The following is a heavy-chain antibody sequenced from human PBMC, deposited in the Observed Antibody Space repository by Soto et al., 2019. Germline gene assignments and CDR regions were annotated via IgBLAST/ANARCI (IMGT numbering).Heavy chain of an antibody. CDR2: ISYDGSNK. D-gene: IGHD5-12*01. Sequence: QVQLVESGGGVVQPGRSLRLSCAASGFTFSRYAMHWVRQAPGKGLEWVAVISYDGSNKYYTDSGKGRFTISRDNSKNKLYLQMNSLRAEDTAVYLCARDAPVEMATPLEDYFYTMDGWGQGTTVTVSS. CDR1: GFTFSRYA. V-gene: IGHV3-30-3*01. J-gene: IGHJ6*02. CDR3: ARDAPVEMATPLEDYFYTMDG.